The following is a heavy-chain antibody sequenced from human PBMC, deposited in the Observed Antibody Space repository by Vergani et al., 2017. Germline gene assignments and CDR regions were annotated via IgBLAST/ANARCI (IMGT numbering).Heavy chain of an antibody. CDR3: ARGGSRLSWYPIDY. CDR1: NDSVSNTFYY. CDR2: IYYSGST. J-gene: IGHJ4*02. D-gene: IGHD6-13*01. V-gene: IGHV4-39*07. Sequence: QVQLQESGPGLVKPSETLSLTCTVSNDSVSNTFYYWGWIRQTPGKGLEWIGSIYYSGSTYYNPSLESRVTMSVDTSKNQFSLKLSSVTAADTAVYYCARGGSRLSWYPIDYWGQGTLVTVSS.